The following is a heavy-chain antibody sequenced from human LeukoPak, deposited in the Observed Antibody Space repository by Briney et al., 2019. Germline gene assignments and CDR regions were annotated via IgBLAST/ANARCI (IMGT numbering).Heavy chain of an antibody. CDR3: VKESGFMVAPNSAFDI. D-gene: IGHD4/OR15-4a*01. J-gene: IGHJ3*02. CDR1: GFSFSNYA. CDR2: ISRNGGST. V-gene: IGHV3-64D*06. Sequence: GRSLRLSCAASGFSFSNYAMSCVRQAPGKGLEYVSGISRNGGSTYYADSVKGRFTISRDNSKNTLYLQMSSLRAEDTAVYYCVKESGFMVAPNSAFDIWGQGTMVTVSS.